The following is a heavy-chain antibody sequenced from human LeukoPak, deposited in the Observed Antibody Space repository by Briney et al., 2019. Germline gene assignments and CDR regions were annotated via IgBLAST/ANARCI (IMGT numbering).Heavy chain of an antibody. CDR2: IFYSGSA. V-gene: IGHV4-39*01. J-gene: IGHJ5*02. CDR3: ARQQSDTSLFDP. Sequence: SETLSLTCIVSGDSISSTSYYWAWIRQPPRKGLEWIGMIFYSGSAYYTPSLRGRVTLSVDTSRNQFSLNLISVTAADTGVYFCARQQSDTSLFDPWGQGTLVTVSS. D-gene: IGHD2-21*02. CDR1: GDSISSTSYY.